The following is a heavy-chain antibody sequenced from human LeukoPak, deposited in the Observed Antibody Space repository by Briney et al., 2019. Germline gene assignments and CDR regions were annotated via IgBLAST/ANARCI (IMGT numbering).Heavy chain of an antibody. V-gene: IGHV1-18*01. CDR2: ISGYNGHT. CDR3: ARESGTTLDY. CDR1: GYTFNSYG. J-gene: IGHJ4*02. D-gene: IGHD1-1*01. Sequence: GASVKVSCRASGYTFNSYGISWVRQAPGQGLEWMGWISGYNGHTNYAQKLQGGVTMTTDTSTSTAYMELRSLRSDDTAVYYCARESGTTLDYWGQGTLVTVSS.